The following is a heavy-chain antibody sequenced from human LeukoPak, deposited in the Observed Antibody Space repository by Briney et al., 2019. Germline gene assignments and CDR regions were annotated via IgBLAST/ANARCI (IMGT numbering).Heavy chain of an antibody. J-gene: IGHJ6*02. D-gene: IGHD3-22*01. Sequence: PGGSLGLSCAASGFAFSNFPMTWVRQAPGKGLQGVSSISASGADTYYQDSVKGRFTISRDNSKNTVYLQMSSLRAEDTAVYYCAKILGHDSDGYYYYGMDVWGQGTPVIVSS. CDR3: AKILGHDSDGYYYYGMDV. CDR1: GFAFSNFP. CDR2: ISASGADT. V-gene: IGHV3-23*01.